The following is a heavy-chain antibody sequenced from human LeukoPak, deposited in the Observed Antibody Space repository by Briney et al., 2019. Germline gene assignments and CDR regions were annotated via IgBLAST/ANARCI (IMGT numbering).Heavy chain of an antibody. V-gene: IGHV1-8*01. CDR1: GYTFTSYD. Sequence: ASVKVSCKASGYTFTSYDINWVRQATGQGLEWMGWMNPNSGNTGYAQKFQGRVTMTRNTSISTAYMELSSLRSEDTAVYYCARESGSYDFWSGYRYWYFDLWGRGTLVTVSS. D-gene: IGHD3-3*01. CDR2: MNPNSGNT. J-gene: IGHJ2*01. CDR3: ARESGSYDFWSGYRYWYFDL.